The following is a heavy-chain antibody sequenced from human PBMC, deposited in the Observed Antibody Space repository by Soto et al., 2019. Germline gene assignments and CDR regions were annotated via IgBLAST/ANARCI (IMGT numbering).Heavy chain of an antibody. Sequence: SETLSLTCTVSGGSISSGDYYWSWIRQPPGKGLEWIGYIYYSGSTYYNPSLKSRVTISVDTSKNQFSLKLSSVTAADTAVYYCAVEGYSGYDSPIDYWGQGTLVTVS. D-gene: IGHD5-12*01. CDR2: IYYSGST. V-gene: IGHV4-30-4*01. CDR3: AVEGYSGYDSPIDY. J-gene: IGHJ4*02. CDR1: GGSISSGDYY.